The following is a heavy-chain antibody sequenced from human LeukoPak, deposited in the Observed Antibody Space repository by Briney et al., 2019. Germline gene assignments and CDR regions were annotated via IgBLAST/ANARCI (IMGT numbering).Heavy chain of an antibody. V-gene: IGHV3-23*01. CDR3: AKAGHYYDSRNYFDY. J-gene: IGHJ4*02. Sequence: PGGSLRLSCAASGFTFSSYAMSWVRQAPGKGLEWVSAVSGSGGSTYYADSVKGRFTISRDNSKNTLYLQMNSLRAEDTAVYYCAKAGHYYDSRNYFDYWGREPWSPSPQ. CDR2: VSGSGGST. CDR1: GFTFSSYA. D-gene: IGHD3-22*01.